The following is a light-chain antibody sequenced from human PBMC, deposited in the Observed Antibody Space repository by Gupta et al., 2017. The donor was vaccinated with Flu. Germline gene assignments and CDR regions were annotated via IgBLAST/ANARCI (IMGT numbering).Light chain of an antibody. CDR2: DAS. CDR3: QQYDNLPIT. V-gene: IGKV1-33*01. J-gene: IGKJ5*01. Sequence: DIVMTQSPSSLSASVGDRVTITCQASQEISNSLNWYHQKPEKAPKLLIYDASKLETGVPSRFSGTGSGTDFTFTISSLQLEDIATYYFQQYDNLPITFGQGTRWEIK. CDR1: QEISNS.